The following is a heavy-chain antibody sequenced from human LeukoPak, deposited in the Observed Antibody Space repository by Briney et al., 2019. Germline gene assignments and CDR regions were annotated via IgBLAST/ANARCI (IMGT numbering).Heavy chain of an antibody. V-gene: IGHV3-7*05. CDR1: RFAFSTYW. Sequence: PGGSLRLSCAASRFAFSTYWMSWVRQAPGKGLEWVANIKEDGSEKYYVDSVKGRFTIYRDNAKNSLYLQMNRLRAEDTAVYYCARDSPGSSRFYHYYGLDVWGQGTTVTVCS. CDR3: ARDSPGSSRFYHYYGLDV. D-gene: IGHD6-6*01. J-gene: IGHJ6*02. CDR2: IKEDGSEK.